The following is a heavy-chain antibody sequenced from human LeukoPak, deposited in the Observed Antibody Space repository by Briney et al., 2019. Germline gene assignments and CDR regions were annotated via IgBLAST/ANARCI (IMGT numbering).Heavy chain of an antibody. V-gene: IGHV7-4-1*02. Sequence: ASVKVSCKASGYTFTSYAMNWVRQAPGQGLEWMGWINTNTGNPTYAQGFTGRFVFSLDTSVSTAYLQISSLKAEDTAVYYCARDPGYSYGYQASSGWFDPWGQGTLVTVSS. D-gene: IGHD5-18*01. CDR1: GYTFTSYA. CDR3: ARDPGYSYGYQASSGWFDP. CDR2: INTNTGNP. J-gene: IGHJ5*02.